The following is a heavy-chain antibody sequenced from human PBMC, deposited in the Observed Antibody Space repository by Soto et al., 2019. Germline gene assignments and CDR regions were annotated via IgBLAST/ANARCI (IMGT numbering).Heavy chain of an antibody. CDR3: ALVVPAAINYYGMDV. CDR1: GFTFSSYA. CDR2: ISSNGGST. J-gene: IGHJ6*02. Sequence: GGSLRLSCAASGFTFSSYAMHWVRQAPGKGLEYVSAISSNGGSTYYADSVKGRFTISRDNSKNTLYLQMSSLRAEDTAVYYCALVVPAAINYYGMDVWGQGTTVTVSS. D-gene: IGHD2-2*02. V-gene: IGHV3-64D*06.